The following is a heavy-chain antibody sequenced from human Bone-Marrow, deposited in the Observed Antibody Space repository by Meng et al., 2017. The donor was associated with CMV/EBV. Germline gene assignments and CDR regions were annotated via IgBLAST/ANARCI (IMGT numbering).Heavy chain of an antibody. J-gene: IGHJ3*02. V-gene: IGHV4-39*07. CDR2: IHYTGST. CDR3: ARQVRLLGRDI. Sequence: SETLSLTCNVSGGSVSSSPYYWGWIHQPPGKGLEWIGNIHYTGSTYYNPSLKSRVTISLDTSNNRFSLKVTSVTAADTAVYYCARQVRLLGRDIWGQGTMVTV. D-gene: IGHD5-12*01. CDR1: GGSVSSSPYY.